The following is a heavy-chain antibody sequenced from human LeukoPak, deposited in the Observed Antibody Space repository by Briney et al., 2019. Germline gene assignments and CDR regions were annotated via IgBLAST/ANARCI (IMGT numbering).Heavy chain of an antibody. CDR1: GFTFNNYG. Sequence: GGSLRLSCAASGFTFNNYGMHWVRQAPGKGLEWVAFIRYDGSNKYYADSVKGRFTISRDNAKNSLYLQMNSLRAEDTAVYYCARDTYYYDSSGYYLMGGFDYWGQGTLVTVSS. V-gene: IGHV3-30*02. D-gene: IGHD3-22*01. J-gene: IGHJ4*02. CDR3: ARDTYYYDSSGYYLMGGFDY. CDR2: IRYDGSNK.